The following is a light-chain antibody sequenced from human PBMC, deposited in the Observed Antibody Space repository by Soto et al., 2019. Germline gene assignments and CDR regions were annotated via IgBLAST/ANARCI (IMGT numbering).Light chain of an antibody. CDR1: RLGNKY. CDR3: CSFAGSSTFWV. CDR2: QDS. Sequence: SYELTQAPSVSVSPGQTASITCSGQRLGNKYTSWYQQRPGQSPVVVIYQDSKRPSGIPERFSGSDSGNTATLTISETQAMDEADYYCCSFAGSSTFWVFGGGTKLTVL. J-gene: IGLJ3*02. V-gene: IGLV3-1*01.